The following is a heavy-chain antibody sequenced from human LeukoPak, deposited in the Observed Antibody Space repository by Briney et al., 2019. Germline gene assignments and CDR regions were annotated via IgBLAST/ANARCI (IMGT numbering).Heavy chain of an antibody. CDR2: IIPIFGTA. V-gene: IGHV1-69*13. J-gene: IGHJ6*03. CDR3: ARASAPSPGRWKKDNWNYGGDYYYMDV. D-gene: IGHD1-7*01. Sequence: SVKVSCKASGGTFSSYAISWVRQAPGQGLEWMGGIIPIFGTANYAQKFQGRVTITADESTSTAYMELSSLRSEDTAVYYCARASAPSPGRWKKDNWNYGGDYYYMDVWGKGTTVTVSS. CDR1: GGTFSSYA.